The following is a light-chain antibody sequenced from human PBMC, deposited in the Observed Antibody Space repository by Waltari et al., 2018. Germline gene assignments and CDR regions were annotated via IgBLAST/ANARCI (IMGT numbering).Light chain of an antibody. CDR3: QQYNNWPPLT. V-gene: IGKV3-15*01. J-gene: IGKJ4*01. CDR1: QTVSSN. Sequence: IFLTQSPATLSVSPGETATLSCTASQTVSSNLAWYQQNPGQAPRPLIYGASTRATGIPARFSGRGAGEEFTLTNSSLQSEDFAVYYCQQYNNWPPLTFGGGTKVEIK. CDR2: GAS.